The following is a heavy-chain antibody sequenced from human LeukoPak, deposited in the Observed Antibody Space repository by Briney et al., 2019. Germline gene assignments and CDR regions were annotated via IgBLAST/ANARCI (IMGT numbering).Heavy chain of an antibody. Sequence: PGGSLRLSCAASGFTFSSYSMNWVRQAPGKGLEWVSSISSSSSYIYYADSVKGRFTISRDNAKNSLYLQMNSLRAEDTAVYYCARDRNWAGVDAFDIWGQGTMVTVSS. D-gene: IGHD7-27*01. J-gene: IGHJ3*02. V-gene: IGHV3-21*01. CDR2: ISSSSSYI. CDR3: ARDRNWAGVDAFDI. CDR1: GFTFSSYS.